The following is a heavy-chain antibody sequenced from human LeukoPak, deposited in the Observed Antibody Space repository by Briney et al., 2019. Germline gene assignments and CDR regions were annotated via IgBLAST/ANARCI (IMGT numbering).Heavy chain of an antibody. J-gene: IGHJ4*02. Sequence: SETLSLTCAVYGGSFSGYYWSWIRQPPGKGLEWIGEINHSGSTNYNPSLRSRVTMSVDTSKNQFSLKLSSVTAADTAVYYCARGDDSSGQGWWGQGTLVTVFS. V-gene: IGHV4-34*01. CDR3: ARGDDSSGQGW. CDR2: INHSGST. CDR1: GGSFSGYY. D-gene: IGHD3-22*01.